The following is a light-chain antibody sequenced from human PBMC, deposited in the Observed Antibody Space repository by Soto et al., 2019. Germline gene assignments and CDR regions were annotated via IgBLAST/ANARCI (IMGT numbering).Light chain of an antibody. CDR3: QSYDSSLSGSV. J-gene: IGLJ1*01. CDR2: GNS. CDR1: SSNIGAGYD. Sequence: QSVLTQAPSVSGAPGQRVTISCTGSSSNIGAGYDVHWYQQLPGTAPKLLIYGNSNRPSGVPDRFSGSKFGTSASLAITGLQAEDEADYYCQSYDSSLSGSVFGTGTKLTVL. V-gene: IGLV1-40*01.